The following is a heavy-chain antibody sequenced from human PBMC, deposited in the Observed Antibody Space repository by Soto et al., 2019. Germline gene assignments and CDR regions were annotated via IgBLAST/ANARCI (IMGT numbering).Heavy chain of an antibody. V-gene: IGHV3-66*01. D-gene: IGHD6-19*01. CDR3: ARDGAVAGGLLDY. J-gene: IGHJ4*02. CDR1: GFTVSSNY. Sequence: EVQLVESGGGLVQPGGSLRLSCAASGFTVSSNYMSWVRQAPGKGLEWVSVIYSGGSTYYADSVKGRFTISRDNSKNTLYLQMNSLRAEDTAVYYCARDGAVAGGLLDYWGQGTLVTVSS. CDR2: IYSGGST.